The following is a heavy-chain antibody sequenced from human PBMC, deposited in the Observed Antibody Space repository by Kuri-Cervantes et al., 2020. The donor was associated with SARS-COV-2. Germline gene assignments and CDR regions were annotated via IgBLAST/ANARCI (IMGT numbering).Heavy chain of an antibody. D-gene: IGHD5-24*01. CDR3: ARGPGYNGYYYMDV. CDR1: GGSFNTYY. CDR2: ITHRGDP. J-gene: IGHJ6*03. V-gene: IGHV4-34*01. Sequence: SETLSLTCAVYGGSFNTYYWAWIRQPPGKGLERIGEITHRGDPIYNMSLKSRVTISVDTSKKQFSLDLRSVTAADTAIYYCARGPGYNGYYYMDVWGNGTTVTVSS.